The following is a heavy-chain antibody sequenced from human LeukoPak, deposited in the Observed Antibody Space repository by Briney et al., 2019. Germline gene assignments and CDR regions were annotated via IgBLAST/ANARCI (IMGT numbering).Heavy chain of an antibody. J-gene: IGHJ4*02. CDR2: ISSSSSTI. D-gene: IGHD3-22*01. CDR1: GFTFSSYS. CDR3: ASGPYDSMGDY. V-gene: IGHV3-48*01. Sequence: TGGSLRLSCAASGFTFSSYSMNWVRQAPGKGLEWVSYISSSSSTIYYADSVKGRFTISRDNAKNSLYLQMNSLRAEDTAVYYCASGPYDSMGDYWGQGTLVTVSS.